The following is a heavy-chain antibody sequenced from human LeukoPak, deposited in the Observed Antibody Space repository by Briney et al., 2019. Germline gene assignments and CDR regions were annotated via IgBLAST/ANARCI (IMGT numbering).Heavy chain of an antibody. V-gene: IGHV1-18*01. D-gene: IGHD4-17*01. J-gene: IGHJ4*02. CDR3: ARVPPPYGGTGYYFDY. CDR1: GYTFTSYG. Sequence: ASVKVSCKASGYTFTSYGISWVRQAPGQGLEWMGWISAYNGNTNYVHNFRGRVTLITDTSTSTAYMELRSLRSDGTAVYYCARVPPPYGGTGYYFDYWGQGTLVTVSS. CDR2: ISAYNGNT.